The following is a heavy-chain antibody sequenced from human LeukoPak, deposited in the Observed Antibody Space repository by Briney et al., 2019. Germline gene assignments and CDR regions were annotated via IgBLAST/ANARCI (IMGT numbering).Heavy chain of an antibody. V-gene: IGHV3-74*01. D-gene: IGHD3-3*01. CDR1: GFTFSSYW. CDR2: INSDGSST. J-gene: IGHJ6*03. CDR3: ARGGYDFWSGYAPSGDYYMDV. Sequence: PGGSLRLSCAASGFTFSSYWMHWVRQAPGKGLVWVSRINSDGSSTSSADSVKGRFTISRDNAKNTLYLQMNSLRAEDTAVYYCARGGYDFWSGYAPSGDYYMDVWGKGTTVTVSS.